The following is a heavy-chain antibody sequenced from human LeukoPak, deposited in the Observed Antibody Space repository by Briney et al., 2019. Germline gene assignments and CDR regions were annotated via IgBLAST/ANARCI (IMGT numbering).Heavy chain of an antibody. CDR1: GFTVSSNC. CDR3: AREPYYDILTGRYDAFDI. V-gene: IGHV3-53*01. J-gene: IGHJ3*02. Sequence: GGSLRLSCAASGFTVSSNCMSWVRQAPGKGLEWVSVIYSGGSTYYADSVKGRFTISRDNSKNTLHLQMNSLRAEDKAVYYCAREPYYDILTGRYDAFDIWGQGTMVTVSS. CDR2: IYSGGST. D-gene: IGHD3-9*01.